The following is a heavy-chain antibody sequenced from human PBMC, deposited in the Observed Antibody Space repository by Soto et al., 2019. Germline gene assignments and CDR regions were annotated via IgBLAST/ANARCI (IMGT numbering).Heavy chain of an antibody. CDR3: ARLEEQLVHQNYYFDY. CDR2: IYYSGST. D-gene: IGHD6-6*01. V-gene: IGHV4-59*08. CDR1: GGSISSYY. J-gene: IGHJ4*02. Sequence: SETLSLTCTVSGGSISSYYWSWIRQPPGKGLEWIGYIYYSGSTNYNPSLKSRVTISVDTSKNQFSLKLSSVTAADTAVYYCARLEEQLVHQNYYFDYWGQGTLVTVSS.